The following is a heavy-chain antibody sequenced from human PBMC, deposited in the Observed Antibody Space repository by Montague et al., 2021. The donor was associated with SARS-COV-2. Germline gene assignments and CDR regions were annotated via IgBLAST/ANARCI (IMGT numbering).Heavy chain of an antibody. CDR2: IWYDGTDK. CDR3: PKVFCTNGICHHTRVEYHGMDV. CDR1: GFTFRYYG. J-gene: IGHJ6*02. Sequence: SLRLSCAASGFTFRYYGMHWVRQAPGKGLEWVALIWYDGTDKDYVDSVKGRFTISRDNSRNTLYLQMNSLRAEDTAVYYCPKVFCTNGICHHTRVEYHGMDVWGQGTTVTVSS. D-gene: IGHD2-8*01. V-gene: IGHV3-33*06.